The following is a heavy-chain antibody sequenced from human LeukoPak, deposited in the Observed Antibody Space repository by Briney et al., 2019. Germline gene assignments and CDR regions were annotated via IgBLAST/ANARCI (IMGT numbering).Heavy chain of an antibody. V-gene: IGHV3-74*01. CDR2: INTDGRVT. CDR3: IRETHVGLHLEY. J-gene: IGHJ4*02. D-gene: IGHD3-10*02. CDR1: GFTFTTYW. Sequence: GGSLRLSCVASGFTFTTYWMHWVRQVPGKGLVWVARINTDGRVTTYADSVKGRFSVSRDNAEYTLYLQMNNLRPEDTSVYYCIRETHVGLHLEYWGQGTLATVSA.